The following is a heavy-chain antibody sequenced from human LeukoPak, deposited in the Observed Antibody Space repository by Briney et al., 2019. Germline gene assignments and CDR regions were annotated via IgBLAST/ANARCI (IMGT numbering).Heavy chain of an antibody. J-gene: IGHJ3*02. CDR1: RFTFSSYE. CDR3: ARDTARMTDACDM. CDR2: ISSSGSNM. D-gene: IGHD2-8*01. V-gene: IGHV3-48*03. Sequence: GASVRLSCAASRFTFSSYEMNWVRQAPGKGPEWVSYISSSGSNMYYADVVKGRFTISRDNAENSLYLQMNNLRVEDTAVYYCARDTARMTDACDMWARKTMVSVSS.